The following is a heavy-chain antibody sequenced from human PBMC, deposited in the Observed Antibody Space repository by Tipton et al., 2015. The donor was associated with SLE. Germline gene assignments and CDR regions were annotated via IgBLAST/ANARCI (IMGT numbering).Heavy chain of an antibody. D-gene: IGHD1-26*01. CDR1: GFTFGDYA. Sequence: SLRLSCTASGFTFGDYAMSWVRQAPGKGLEWVSAISGSGGSTYYADSVKGRFTISRDNSKNTLYLQMNSLRAEDTAVYFCARRRGGSYYDYWGQGTLVTVSS. CDR3: ARRRGGSYYDY. V-gene: IGHV3-23*01. J-gene: IGHJ4*02. CDR2: ISGSGGST.